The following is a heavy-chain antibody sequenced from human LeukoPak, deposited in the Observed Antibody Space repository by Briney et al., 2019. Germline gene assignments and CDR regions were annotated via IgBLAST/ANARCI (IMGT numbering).Heavy chain of an antibody. J-gene: IGHJ4*02. CDR2: IRYDGSNK. CDR1: GLTFSSYG. CDR3: ARYHCSSTSSYSEVSFDF. V-gene: IGHV3-30*02. D-gene: IGHD2-2*01. Sequence: SGGSLRLSCAASGLTFSSYGMHWVRQAPGKGLEGVAFIRYDGSNKYYADSVKGRFTISRDNSKSTLYLQMNSLRAEDTAVYYCARYHCSSTSSYSEVSFDFWGQGTLVTVSS.